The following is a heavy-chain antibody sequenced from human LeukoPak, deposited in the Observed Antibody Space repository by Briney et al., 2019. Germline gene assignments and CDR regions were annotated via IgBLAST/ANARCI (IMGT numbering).Heavy chain of an antibody. D-gene: IGHD6-13*01. CDR2: IKQDGSEK. J-gene: IGHJ4*02. V-gene: IGHV3-7*04. CDR1: GFSFSSYW. Sequence: GKSLRLSGAAPGFSFSSYWMSWVHHAPEKGLEWVANIKQDGSEKYYVDSVKGRFTISRDNAKNSLYLQMNSLRAEDTAVYYCATDPAAGTRTGYWGQGTLVTVSS. CDR3: ATDPAAGTRTGY.